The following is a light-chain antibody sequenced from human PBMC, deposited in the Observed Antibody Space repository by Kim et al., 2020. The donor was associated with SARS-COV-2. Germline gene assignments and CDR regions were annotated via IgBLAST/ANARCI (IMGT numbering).Light chain of an antibody. J-gene: IGKJ1*01. CDR2: DAS. CDR1: QVISSN. CDR3: QKYNGAPWT. V-gene: IGKV1-27*01. Sequence: ASVGDRVTITCRGSQVISSNVAWYQQKPGDVPKLLIYDASALLSGVPSRFSGSGSGTDFTLTISSLQPEDVATYYCQKYNGAPWTFGQGTKVDIK.